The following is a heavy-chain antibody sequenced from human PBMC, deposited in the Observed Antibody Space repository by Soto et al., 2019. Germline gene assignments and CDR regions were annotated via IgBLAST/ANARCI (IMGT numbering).Heavy chain of an antibody. Sequence: QPGGSLRLSCAASGFTVSSNYMSWVRQAPGKGLEWVSVICSGGSTYYADSVKGRFIISRDNSKNTLYLQMNSLRAEDTAVYYCARDFPGQVGPAVDIWGQGTMVTVSS. V-gene: IGHV3-66*01. CDR3: ARDFPGQVGPAVDI. CDR2: ICSGGST. J-gene: IGHJ3*02. CDR1: GFTVSSNY. D-gene: IGHD1-26*01.